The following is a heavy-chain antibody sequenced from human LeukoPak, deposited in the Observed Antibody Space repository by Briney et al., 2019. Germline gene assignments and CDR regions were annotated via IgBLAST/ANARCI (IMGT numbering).Heavy chain of an antibody. V-gene: IGHV4-31*03. J-gene: IGHJ6*03. D-gene: IGHD3-9*01. CDR2: IHHSGRS. CDR3: ARDKSGYDILTGYYNGPLYYYYYMDV. Sequence: SQTLSLTCTVSADSLSSGGHYWAWIRQFPGKGLESIGFIHHSGRSRHNPSLKDRVAISVDTSKNQFSLKLSSVTAADTAVYYCARDKSGYDILTGYYNGPLYYYYYMDVWGKGTTVTVSS. CDR1: ADSLSSGGHY.